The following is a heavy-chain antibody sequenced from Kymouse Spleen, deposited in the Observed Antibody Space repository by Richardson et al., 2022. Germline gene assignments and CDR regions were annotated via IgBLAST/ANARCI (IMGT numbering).Heavy chain of an antibody. J-gene: IGHJ3*02. CDR2: INHSGST. CDR3: ARGGWNYGDAFDI. V-gene: IGHV4-34*01. CDR1: GGSFSGYY. D-gene: IGHD1-7*01. Sequence: QVQLQQWGAGLLKPSETLSLTCAVYGGSFSGYYWSWIRQPPGKGLEWIGEINHSGSTNYNPSLKSRVTISVDTSKNQFSLKLSSVTAADTAVYYCARGGWNYGDAFDIWGQGTMVTVSS.